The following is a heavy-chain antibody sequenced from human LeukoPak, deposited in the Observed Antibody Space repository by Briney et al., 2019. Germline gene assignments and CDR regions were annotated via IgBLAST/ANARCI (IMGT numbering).Heavy chain of an antibody. CDR1: GYTFTGYY. CDR3: ARGFSRRDAFDI. D-gene: IGHD3-3*02. CDR2: INPNSGGT. Sequence: ASVRVSCKASGYTFTGYYMHWVRQAPGHGLEWMGWINPNSGGTNYAQKFQGWVAMTRDTSISTAYMELSRLRSDDTAVYYCARGFSRRDAFDIWGQGTMVTVSS. J-gene: IGHJ3*02. V-gene: IGHV1-2*04.